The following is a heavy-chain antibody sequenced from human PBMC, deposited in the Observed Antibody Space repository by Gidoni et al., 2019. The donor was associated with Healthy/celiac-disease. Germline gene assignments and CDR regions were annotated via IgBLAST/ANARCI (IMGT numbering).Heavy chain of an antibody. V-gene: IGHV6-1*01. CDR1: GDSVSSNSAA. CDR2: TYYRSKWYN. Sequence: QVQLQQSGPGLVKPSQTLSLTCAISGDSVSSNSAAWNWIRQSPSRGLEWLGRTYYRSKWYNDYAVSVKSRITINPDTSKNQFSLQLNSVTPEDTAVYYCARTFRTYSSGWYPSYYFDYWGQGTLVTVSS. J-gene: IGHJ4*02. D-gene: IGHD6-19*01. CDR3: ARTFRTYSSGWYPSYYFDY.